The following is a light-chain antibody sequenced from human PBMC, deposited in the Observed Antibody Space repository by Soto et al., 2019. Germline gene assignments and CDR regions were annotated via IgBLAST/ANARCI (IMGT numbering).Light chain of an antibody. CDR1: QSVSSSY. J-gene: IGKJ5*01. Sequence: DIVLTQSPGTLSLSPGEGATLSCRASQSVSSSYLAWYQQSPGQAPRLLIYGASTRATDIPDRFSGSGSGTDFTLTIGRLEPEDFAVYYCQQYGSSPSTFGQGTRLEIK. CDR3: QQYGSSPST. V-gene: IGKV3-20*01. CDR2: GAS.